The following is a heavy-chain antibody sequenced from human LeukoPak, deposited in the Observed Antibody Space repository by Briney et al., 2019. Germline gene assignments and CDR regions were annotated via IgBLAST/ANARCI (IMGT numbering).Heavy chain of an antibody. J-gene: IGHJ4*02. CDR2: INSDESST. V-gene: IGHV3-74*01. Sequence: GGSLRLSCAAFGFPLSSYAMSWVRQAPGKGLVWVSRINSDESSTSYADSVKGRFTISRDNAKNTLYLQMNSLRAEDTAVYYCAKVGHSSSLRPFDYWGQGTLVTVSS. CDR1: GFPLSSYA. CDR3: AKVGHSSSLRPFDY. D-gene: IGHD6-6*01.